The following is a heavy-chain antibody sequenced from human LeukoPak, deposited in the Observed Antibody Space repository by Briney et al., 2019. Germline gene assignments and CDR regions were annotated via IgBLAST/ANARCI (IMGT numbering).Heavy chain of an antibody. J-gene: IGHJ4*02. Sequence: GGSLRLSCAASGFTFSDYHMSWIRQAPGKGLEWVSYISNSGNTIYYVDSVKGRFTISRDNAKNFLYLQMNSLRAEDTAVYFCARRYFDYWGQGTLVTVSS. CDR3: ARRYFDY. V-gene: IGHV3-11*01. CDR2: ISNSGNTI. CDR1: GFTFSDYH.